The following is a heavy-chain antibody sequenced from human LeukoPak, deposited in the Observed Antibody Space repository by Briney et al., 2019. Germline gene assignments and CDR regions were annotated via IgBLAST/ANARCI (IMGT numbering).Heavy chain of an antibody. CDR2: FIPIFGTA. Sequence: SVNASCKVSGGTFTSYAISWVRQAPGQVLEWMGGFIPIFGTANYAPKFQDRVTITADKTTSTAYMKLSGLRSEDSAVYYCFVGSTQYCSSTSCRRGSIDYWGQGPLVTVSS. CDR3: FVGSTQYCSSTSCRRGSIDY. V-gene: IGHV1-69*06. J-gene: IGHJ4*02. D-gene: IGHD2-2*01. CDR1: GGTFTSYA.